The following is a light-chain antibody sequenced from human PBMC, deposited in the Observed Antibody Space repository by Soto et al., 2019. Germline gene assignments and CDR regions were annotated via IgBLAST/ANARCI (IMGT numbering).Light chain of an antibody. J-gene: IGLJ2*01. CDR3: SSYAGINRFE. CDR1: SSDVGGYNY. V-gene: IGLV2-8*01. CDR2: EVN. Sequence: QSALTQPPSASGSPGQSVTISCTGTSSDVGGYNYVSWYQQHPGKAPKLIIYEVNKRPSGVPDRFSGSKSGNTASLTVSGLQAEDEADYYCSSYAGINRFEVGGGTKLTVL.